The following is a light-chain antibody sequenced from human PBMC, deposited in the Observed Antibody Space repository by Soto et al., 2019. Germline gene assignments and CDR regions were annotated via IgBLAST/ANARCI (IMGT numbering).Light chain of an antibody. J-gene: IGKJ4*01. CDR3: QQYDNWPLT. CDR2: GAS. CDR1: QSVGSS. Sequence: EIVMTQSPATVSVSPGERATLSCRASQSVGSSLAWYQQKPGQAPRLLIYGASTRATGIPARFSGSGSGTEFTLTISSLQSEDFAVYCCQQYDNWPLTFGGGTKVEIK. V-gene: IGKV3-15*01.